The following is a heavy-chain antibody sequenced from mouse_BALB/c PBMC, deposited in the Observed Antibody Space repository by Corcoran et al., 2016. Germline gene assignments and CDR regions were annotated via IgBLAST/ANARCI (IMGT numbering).Heavy chain of an antibody. CDR1: GYSITSGYY. Sequence: DVQLQESGPGLVKPSQSLSLTCSVTGYSITSGYYWNWIRQFPGNKLEWMGYISYDGSNNYNPSLKNRISITRDTSKNQFFLKLNSVTTEDTATYYCVHLWLRRGYWYFDVWGAGTTVTVSS. D-gene: IGHD2-2*01. CDR2: ISYDGSN. CDR3: VHLWLRRGYWYFDV. V-gene: IGHV3-6*02. J-gene: IGHJ1*01.